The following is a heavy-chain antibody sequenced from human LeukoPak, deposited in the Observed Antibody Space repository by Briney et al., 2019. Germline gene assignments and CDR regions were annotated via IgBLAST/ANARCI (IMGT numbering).Heavy chain of an antibody. CDR2: INHSGST. V-gene: IGHV4-34*01. D-gene: IGHD6-19*01. Sequence: SETLSLTCAVYGGSFSGYYWSWIRQPPGKGLEWIGEINHSGSTNYNPSLKSRVTISVDMSKNQFSLKLSSVTAADTAVYYCARGAPGAVAVLVYWGQGTLVTVSS. CDR1: GGSFSGYY. J-gene: IGHJ4*02. CDR3: ARGAPGAVAVLVY.